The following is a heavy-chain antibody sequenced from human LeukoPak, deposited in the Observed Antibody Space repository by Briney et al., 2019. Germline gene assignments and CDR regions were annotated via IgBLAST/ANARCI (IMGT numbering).Heavy chain of an antibody. CDR2: INQSGST. D-gene: IGHD6-19*01. J-gene: IGHJ4*02. V-gene: IGHV4-34*01. Sequence: SETLSLTCAVYGASFSGYYWNWIRQSPGKGLEWIGEINQSGSTNYNPSLKSRVTISVDTSKKQFSQRLSSVSGADTAVYYCARGRGAVAGYFDHWGQGTLVTVSS. CDR1: GASFSGYY. CDR3: ARGRGAVAGYFDH.